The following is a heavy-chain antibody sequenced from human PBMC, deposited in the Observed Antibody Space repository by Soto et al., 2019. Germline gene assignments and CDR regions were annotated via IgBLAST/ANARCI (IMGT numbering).Heavy chain of an antibody. CDR1: GFTFSSSA. V-gene: IGHV3-23*01. CDR2: VSANGQGI. Sequence: PGGSLRLSCAASGFTFSSSAISWVRQAPGKGLEWVPAVSANGQGIYYADSVRGRFTISRDKSKNTVFLHMDSLTAEDKAVYYCAKDRHYPRDYFHYWGQGTLVTVSS. CDR3: AKDRHYPRDYFHY. D-gene: IGHD3-10*01. J-gene: IGHJ4*02.